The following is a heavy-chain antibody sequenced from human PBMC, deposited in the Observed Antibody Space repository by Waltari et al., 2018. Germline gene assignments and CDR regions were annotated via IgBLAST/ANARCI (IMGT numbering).Heavy chain of an antibody. V-gene: IGHV3-64*01. CDR1: GFTFSTYA. CDR2: ISSNGGST. CDR3: ARATPGPDAFDI. Sequence: EVQLVESGGGLVQPGGSLRLSCAASGFTFSTYAMHWVRQAPGKGLEYVSAISSNGGSTYYANSVKGRFTISRDNSKNTLYLQMGSLRAEDMAVYYCARATPGPDAFDIWGQGTMVTVSS. J-gene: IGHJ3*02.